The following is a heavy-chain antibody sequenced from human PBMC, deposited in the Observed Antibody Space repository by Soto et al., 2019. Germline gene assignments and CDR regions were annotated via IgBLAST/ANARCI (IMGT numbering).Heavy chain of an antibody. CDR1: GGSIRDYD. CDR3: ARLGGYYQAFDS. CDR2: IYYTGTT. V-gene: IGHV4-59*08. J-gene: IGHJ4*02. D-gene: IGHD3-22*01. Sequence: SETLSLTCTVSGGSIRDYDWGWIRQSPGKGLEWIGYIYYTGTTKYNPSLKSRVAISVDSSKNQFSLKLDSVTAADTAVYYCARLGGYYQAFDSWGQGTPVTSPQ.